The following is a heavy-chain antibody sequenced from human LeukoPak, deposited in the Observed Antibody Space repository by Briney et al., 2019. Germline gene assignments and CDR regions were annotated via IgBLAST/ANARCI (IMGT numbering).Heavy chain of an antibody. Sequence: GGSLRLSCAASGFTFSSYAMSWVRQAPGKGLEWVSAISGSGGSTYYADSVKGRFTISRDNSKNTLYLQMNSLRAEDTAVYYCARDDDYGDYATYWGQGTLVTVSS. D-gene: IGHD4-17*01. CDR3: ARDDDYGDYATY. CDR2: ISGSGGST. CDR1: GFTFSSYA. J-gene: IGHJ4*02. V-gene: IGHV3-23*01.